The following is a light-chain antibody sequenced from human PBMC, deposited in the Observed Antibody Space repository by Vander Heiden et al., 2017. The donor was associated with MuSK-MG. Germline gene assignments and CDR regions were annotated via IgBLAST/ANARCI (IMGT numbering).Light chain of an antibody. CDR2: AAS. CDR3: QQSYSTLFT. Sequence: DIQITQSPSSLSASVGDRVTITCRASQSISSYLNWHQQKPGKAPKLLIYAASSLQSGVPSRFSGSGSGTDFTLTISSLQPEDFATYYCQQSYSTLFTFGPGTKVDIK. J-gene: IGKJ3*01. V-gene: IGKV1-39*01. CDR1: QSISSY.